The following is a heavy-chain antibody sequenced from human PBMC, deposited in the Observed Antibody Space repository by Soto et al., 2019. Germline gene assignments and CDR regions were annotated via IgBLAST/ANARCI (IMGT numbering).Heavy chain of an antibody. CDR1: CGSISTNRFY. CDR3: AKSCDILTDYSRWYFDL. CDR2: IYHRGST. J-gene: IGHJ2*01. Sequence: QLQLPESGPGLMKPSETLSLTCSVSCGSISTNRFYWVGVRQPPGKGLEWIGSIYHRGSTYFNPSLESRVTLSVDTSTNQFSLRLTSVTAADTSVYYCAKSCDILTDYSRWYFDLWGRGTLVTVSS. D-gene: IGHD3-9*01. V-gene: IGHV4-39*01.